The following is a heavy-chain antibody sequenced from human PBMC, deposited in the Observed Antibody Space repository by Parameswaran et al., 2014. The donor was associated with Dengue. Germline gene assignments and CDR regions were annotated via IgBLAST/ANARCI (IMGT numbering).Heavy chain of an antibody. CDR3: ARDWAMDPFDY. J-gene: IGHJ4*02. CDR2: IYSGGST. V-gene: IGHV3-66*01. Sequence: VRQAPGKGLEWVSVIYSGGSTYYADSVKGRFTISRDNSKNTLYLQMNSLRAEDTAVYYCARDWAMDPFDYWGQGTLVTVSS. D-gene: IGHD5-18*01.